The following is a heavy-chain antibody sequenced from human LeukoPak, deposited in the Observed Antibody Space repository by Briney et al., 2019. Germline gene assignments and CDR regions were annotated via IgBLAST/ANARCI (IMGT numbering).Heavy chain of an antibody. CDR1: GGSISSYY. J-gene: IGHJ6*02. CDR2: IYYSGST. CDR3: ARARSGKNYYSGMDV. Sequence: SETLSLTCTVSGGSISSYYWSWIRQPPGKGLEWIGYIYYSGSTNYNPSLKSRVTISVDTSKNRFSLKLSSVTAADTAVYYCARARSGKNYYSGMDVWGQGTTVTVSS. D-gene: IGHD1-26*01. V-gene: IGHV4-59*01.